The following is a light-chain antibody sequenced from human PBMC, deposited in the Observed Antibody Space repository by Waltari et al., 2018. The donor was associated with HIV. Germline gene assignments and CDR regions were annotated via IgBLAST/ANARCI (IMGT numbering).Light chain of an antibody. V-gene: IGKV1-39*01. Sequence: DIQMTQSPSSLSVSVGDSVTITCRASQSISKYLNWYQQRPGKAPRLLIFAASTLQGGVPSRFSGSGSGADFNFTITSLQREDLATYYCQQSYSSPAVTFGGGTKVEIK. J-gene: IGKJ4*01. CDR1: QSISKY. CDR3: QQSYSSPAVT. CDR2: AAS.